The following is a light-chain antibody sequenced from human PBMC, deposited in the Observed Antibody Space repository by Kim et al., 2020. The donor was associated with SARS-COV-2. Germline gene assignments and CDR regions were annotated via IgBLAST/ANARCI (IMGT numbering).Light chain of an antibody. Sequence: KTVTISCTRSSGSIASNYVQWYQQRPGSAPTTVIYEDNQRPSGVPDRFSGSIDSSSNSASLTISGLKTEDEADYYCQSYDSNLSWVFGGGTQLTVL. CDR3: QSYDSNLSWV. J-gene: IGLJ3*02. V-gene: IGLV6-57*03. CDR1: SGSIASNY. CDR2: EDN.